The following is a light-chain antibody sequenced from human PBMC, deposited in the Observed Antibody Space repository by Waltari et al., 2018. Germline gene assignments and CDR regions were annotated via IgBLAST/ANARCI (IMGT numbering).Light chain of an antibody. CDR1: QSVSSSY. V-gene: IGKV3-20*01. J-gene: IGKJ1*01. Sequence: IVSTQSPGTLSVSPGESATLSCRASQSVSSSYLAWYQQKPGQAPRLLIYGASSRATGIPDRFSGSGSGTDFTLTISRLEPEDFAVYYCQQYGSSPRTFGQGTNVEIK. CDR2: GAS. CDR3: QQYGSSPRT.